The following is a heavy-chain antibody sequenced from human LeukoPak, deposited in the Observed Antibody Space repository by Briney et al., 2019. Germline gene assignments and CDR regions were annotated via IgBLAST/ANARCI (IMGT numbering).Heavy chain of an antibody. CDR3: ARGATNYDSSGGGFDY. Sequence: GGSLRLSCAASGFTFSSYSMNWVRQAPGKGLEWVSYISSSSSTIYCADSVKGRFTISRDNAKNSLYLQMNSLRAEDTAVYYCARGATNYDSSGGGFDYWGQGTLVTVSS. D-gene: IGHD3-22*01. J-gene: IGHJ4*02. CDR2: ISSSSSTI. V-gene: IGHV3-48*04. CDR1: GFTFSSYS.